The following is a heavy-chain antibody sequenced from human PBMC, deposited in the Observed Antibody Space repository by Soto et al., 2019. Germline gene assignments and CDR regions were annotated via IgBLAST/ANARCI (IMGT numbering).Heavy chain of an antibody. CDR1: GYTFSSYG. CDR3: ARASIRGVTSSP. CDR2: INGFSSNT. Sequence: ASVKVSCKASGYTFSSYGISWVRQAPGQGLEWMGWINGFSSNTHYAENLQGRVTMTTDTVTSTAYMELRSLRSDDTAMYYCARASIRGVTSSPWGQGTLVTVSS. V-gene: IGHV1-18*04. J-gene: IGHJ5*02. D-gene: IGHD3-10*01.